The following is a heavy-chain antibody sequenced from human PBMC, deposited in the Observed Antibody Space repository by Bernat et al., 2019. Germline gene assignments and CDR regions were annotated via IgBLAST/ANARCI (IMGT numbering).Heavy chain of an antibody. CDR3: ASLRTADHAFEI. D-gene: IGHD5/OR15-5a*01. Sequence: QVQLQQWGAGLLKPSETLSLTCAVYGGSFSGYYWSWIRQPPGKGLEWIGEINHSGSTNYNPSLKSRVTISVDTSKNQFSLKLSSVTAADTAVYYCASLRTADHAFEIWGPGTMVTVSS. CDR2: INHSGST. V-gene: IGHV4-34*01. J-gene: IGHJ3*02. CDR1: GGSFSGYY.